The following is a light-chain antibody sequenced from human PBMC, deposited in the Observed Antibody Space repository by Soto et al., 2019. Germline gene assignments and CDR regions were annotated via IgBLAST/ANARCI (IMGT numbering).Light chain of an antibody. CDR3: HQYGQALRT. CDR1: QSVSSSY. J-gene: IGKJ2*01. Sequence: EIVLTQSPGTLSLSPGERATLSCRASQSVSSSYLAWYQQKPGQAPRLLIYGASSRATGIPDRFSGSGSGTDFTLTISRLEPEDSAVYYCHQYGQALRTFGQGTKLEIK. V-gene: IGKV3-20*01. CDR2: GAS.